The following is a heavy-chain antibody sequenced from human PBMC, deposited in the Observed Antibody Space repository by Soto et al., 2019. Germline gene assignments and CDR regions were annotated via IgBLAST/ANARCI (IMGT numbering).Heavy chain of an antibody. CDR3: ARAGAEEWLLHPLDY. Sequence: LSLTCTVSGGSISSYYWSWIRQPPGKGLEWIGYIYYSGSTNYNPSLKSRVTISVDTSKNQFSLKLSSVTAADTAVYYCARAGAEEWLLHPLDYWGQGTLVTVSS. J-gene: IGHJ4*02. CDR2: IYYSGST. CDR1: GGSISSYY. D-gene: IGHD5-12*01. V-gene: IGHV4-59*01.